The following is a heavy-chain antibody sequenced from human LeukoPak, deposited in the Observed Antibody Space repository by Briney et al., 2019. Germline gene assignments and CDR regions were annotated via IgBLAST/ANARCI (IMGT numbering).Heavy chain of an antibody. V-gene: IGHV3-33*01. Sequence: GGSLRLSCAASGFTFSSHGMHWVRQAPGKGLEWVAVIWYDGGNKYYADSVEGRFTISRDNSKNTLYLQMNSLRAEDTAVYYCARGSRYYYDSSGYYPDYYYYYYMDVWGKGTTVTVSS. J-gene: IGHJ6*03. CDR2: IWYDGGNK. D-gene: IGHD3-22*01. CDR1: GFTFSSHG. CDR3: ARGSRYYYDSSGYYPDYYYYYYMDV.